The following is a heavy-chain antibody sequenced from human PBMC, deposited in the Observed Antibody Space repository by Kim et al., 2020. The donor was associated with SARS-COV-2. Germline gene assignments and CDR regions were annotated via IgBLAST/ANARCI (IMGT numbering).Heavy chain of an antibody. Sequence: TRVTISVDTSKNQFSLKLSSVTAADTAVYYCARHTRRMTTVTTAWYFDLWGRGTLVTVS. CDR3: ARHTRRMTTVTTAWYFDL. D-gene: IGHD4-17*01. J-gene: IGHJ2*01. V-gene: IGHV4-39*01.